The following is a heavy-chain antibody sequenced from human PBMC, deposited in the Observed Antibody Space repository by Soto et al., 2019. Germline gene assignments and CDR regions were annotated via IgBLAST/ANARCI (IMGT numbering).Heavy chain of an antibody. CDR2: ISSSSSYI. Sequence: GGSLRLSCAASGFTFSSYSMNLVRQAPGKGLEWVSSISSSSSYIYYADSVKGRFTISRDNAKNSLYLQMNSLRAEDTAVYYCAREGGSSSWYDQFDYWGQGTLVTVSS. CDR1: GFTFSSYS. D-gene: IGHD6-13*01. V-gene: IGHV3-21*01. CDR3: AREGGSSSWYDQFDY. J-gene: IGHJ4*02.